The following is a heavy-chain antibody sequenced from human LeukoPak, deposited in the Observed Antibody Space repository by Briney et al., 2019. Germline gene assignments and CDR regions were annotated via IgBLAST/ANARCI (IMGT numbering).Heavy chain of an antibody. V-gene: IGHV1-2*06. Sequence: ASVKVSCKASGYTFTGHYMHWVRQAPGQGLEWMGRINPNSGGTNYAQKFQGRVTMTRDTSISTAYMELSRLRSDDTAVYYCARVTTVTTKGDDWGQGTLVTVSS. CDR3: ARVTTVTTKGDD. CDR2: INPNSGGT. CDR1: GYTFTGHY. J-gene: IGHJ4*02. D-gene: IGHD4-17*01.